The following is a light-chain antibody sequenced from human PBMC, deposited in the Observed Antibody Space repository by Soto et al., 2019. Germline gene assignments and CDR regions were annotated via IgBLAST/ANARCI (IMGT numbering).Light chain of an antibody. CDR3: QQYNSYSPT. J-gene: IGKJ1*01. Sequence: EIKMTHSPSTLSASVGDRVTITCRASQSISVWLAWYQQKAGKAPNLLIYKASRLESGVPSRFSGSGSETEFTLTISGLQPGDSATYYCQQYNSYSPTFGQGIKVDIK. CDR2: KAS. V-gene: IGKV1-5*03. CDR1: QSISVW.